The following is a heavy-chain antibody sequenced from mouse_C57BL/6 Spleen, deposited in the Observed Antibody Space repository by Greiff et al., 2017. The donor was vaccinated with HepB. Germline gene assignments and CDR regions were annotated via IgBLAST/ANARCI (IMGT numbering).Heavy chain of an antibody. CDR2: IYPGSGST. D-gene: IGHD1-1*01. Sequence: QVQLQQSGAELVKPGASVKMSCKASGYTFTSYWITWVKQRPGQGLEWIGDIYPGSGSTNYNEKFKSKATLTVDTSSSTAYMQLSSLTSEDSAVYYCAREGIRFYAMDYWGQGTSVTVSS. CDR3: AREGIRFYAMDY. J-gene: IGHJ4*01. V-gene: IGHV1-55*01. CDR1: GYTFTSYW.